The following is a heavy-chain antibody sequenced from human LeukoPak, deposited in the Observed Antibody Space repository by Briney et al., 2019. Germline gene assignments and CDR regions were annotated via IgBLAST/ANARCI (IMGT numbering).Heavy chain of an antibody. CDR2: IHYDGSTK. J-gene: IGHJ4*02. CDR3: AKEVGVSYAIGY. V-gene: IGHV3-30*02. Sequence: GGSLRLSRAASGFTFSTYAIHWVRQAPGKGLEWVAFIHYDGSTKYSADSVKGRFTISRYNSKNTLDLQMHSLRAEDTAVYYCAKEVGVSYAIGYWGEGTLVTVSS. CDR1: GFTFSTYA. D-gene: IGHD3-16*01.